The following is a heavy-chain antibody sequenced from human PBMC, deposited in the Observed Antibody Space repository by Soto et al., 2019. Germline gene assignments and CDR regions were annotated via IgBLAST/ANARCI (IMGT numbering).Heavy chain of an antibody. CDR3: AKDIQWRGYYFDY. CDR2: ISYDGSNK. D-gene: IGHD5-12*01. V-gene: IGHV3-30*18. J-gene: IGHJ4*02. CDR1: GFTFSSYG. Sequence: QVQLVESGGGVVQPGRSLRLSCAASGFTFSSYGMHWVRQAPGKGLEWVAVISYDGSNKYYADSVKGRFTISRDNSKNTLYLQMNSLRAEDTAVYYCAKDIQWRGYYFDYWGQGTLVTVSS.